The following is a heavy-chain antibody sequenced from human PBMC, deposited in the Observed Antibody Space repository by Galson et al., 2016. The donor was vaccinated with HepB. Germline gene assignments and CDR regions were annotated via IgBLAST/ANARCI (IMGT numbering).Heavy chain of an antibody. Sequence: SLRLSCAASGFSFNAYSMNWARQAPGKGLEWISYISGSGTTILYADSVRGRITISRDNAKNSVSLQMKSLRAEDTAVYYCARGILESTALPHCFDNWGQGTLVTVSS. V-gene: IGHV3-48*04. D-gene: IGHD3-3*01. CDR1: GFSFNAYS. CDR3: ARGILESTALPHCFDN. J-gene: IGHJ4*02. CDR2: ISGSGTTI.